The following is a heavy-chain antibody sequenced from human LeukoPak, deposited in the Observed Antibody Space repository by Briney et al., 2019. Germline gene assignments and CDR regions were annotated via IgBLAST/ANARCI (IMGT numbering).Heavy chain of an antibody. CDR2: IKQDGSEK. J-gene: IGHJ6*03. V-gene: IGHV3-7*01. D-gene: IGHD1/OR15-1a*01. CDR3: ARETTDDYLYYYMDV. Sequence: QPGGSLRLSCAASGFTFSSYWMSWVRQAPGKGLEWVANIKQDGSEKYYVDSVKGRFTISRDNAKDSLYLQMNSLRAEDTAVYYCARETTDDYLYYYMDVWGKGTTVTVSS. CDR1: GFTFSSYW.